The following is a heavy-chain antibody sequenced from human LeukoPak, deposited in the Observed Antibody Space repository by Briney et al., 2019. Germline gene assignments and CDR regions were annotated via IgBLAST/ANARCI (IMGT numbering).Heavy chain of an antibody. CDR1: GFTFSSYS. Sequence: GGSLRLSCAASGFTFSSYSMNWVRQAPGKGLEWVSSISSSSSYIYYADSVKGRFTISRDNAKNSLYLQMNSLRAEDTAVYYCARAGTWDAFDIWGQGTMATVSS. CDR2: ISSSSSYI. D-gene: IGHD3/OR15-3a*01. V-gene: IGHV3-21*01. J-gene: IGHJ3*02. CDR3: ARAGTWDAFDI.